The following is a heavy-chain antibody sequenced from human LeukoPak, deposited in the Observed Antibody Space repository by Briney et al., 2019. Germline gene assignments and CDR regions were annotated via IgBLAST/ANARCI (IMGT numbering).Heavy chain of an antibody. Sequence: PGGSLRLSCAASGFTFSDYYMSWIRQAPGKGLEWVSYISPGTIYYADSVKGRFTISRDNAKNSLYLQMNSLRAEDTAVYYCTRDGRVAYEMDVWGQGTTVTVSS. D-gene: IGHD2-15*01. CDR1: GFTFSDYY. J-gene: IGHJ6*02. CDR2: ISPGTI. CDR3: TRDGRVAYEMDV. V-gene: IGHV3-11*04.